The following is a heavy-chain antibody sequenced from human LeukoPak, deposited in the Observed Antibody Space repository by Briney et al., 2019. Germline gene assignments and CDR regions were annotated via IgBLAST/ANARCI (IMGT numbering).Heavy chain of an antibody. Sequence: GESLKISCKGSGYSFTTYWIDWVRQMPGKGLEWMGVIYPGDSDARYSPSLQGQVTISADKSISTAYLQWRSLKASDTVMYYCARRVYSGTYYFDYWGQGTLVTVSS. D-gene: IGHD1-26*01. CDR3: ARRVYSGTYYFDY. J-gene: IGHJ4*02. CDR2: IYPGDSDA. V-gene: IGHV5-51*01. CDR1: GYSFTTYW.